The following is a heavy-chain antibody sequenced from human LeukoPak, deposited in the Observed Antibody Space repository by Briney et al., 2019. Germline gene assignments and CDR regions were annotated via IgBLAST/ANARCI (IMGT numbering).Heavy chain of an antibody. Sequence: QPGRSLRLSCSASGFTFSSYAMHWVRQAPGKGLEYVSAISSNGGSTYYADSVKGRFTISRDNSKNTLYLQMSSLRAEDTAVYYCVKNTPDSGSYEPTGYFQHWGQGTLVTVSS. CDR1: GFTFSSYA. CDR3: VKNTPDSGSYEPTGYFQH. V-gene: IGHV3-64D*06. J-gene: IGHJ1*01. CDR2: ISSNGGST. D-gene: IGHD1-26*01.